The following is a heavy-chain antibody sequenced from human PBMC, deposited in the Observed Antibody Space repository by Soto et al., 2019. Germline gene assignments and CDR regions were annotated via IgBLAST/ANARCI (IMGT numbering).Heavy chain of an antibody. D-gene: IGHD2-2*02. CDR3: ARRYCSSTSCYTPFDY. J-gene: IGHJ4*02. V-gene: IGHV1-2*02. CDR2: INPNSGGT. Sequence: QVQLGQSGAEVKKPGASVKVSCKASGYTFTGYYMHWVRLAPGQGLEWMGWINPNSGGTNYAQKFQGRVTMTRDTSISTAYMELSRLRSDDTAVYYCARRYCSSTSCYTPFDYWGQGTLVTVSS. CDR1: GYTFTGYY.